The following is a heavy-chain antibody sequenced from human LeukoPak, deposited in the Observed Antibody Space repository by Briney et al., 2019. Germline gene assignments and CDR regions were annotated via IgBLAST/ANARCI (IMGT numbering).Heavy chain of an antibody. V-gene: IGHV3-21*01. J-gene: IGHJ4*02. CDR1: GFTVSSNY. CDR2: ISSSSSYI. CDR3: ARDWGSWYDY. Sequence: PGGSLRLSCAASGFTVSSNYMSWVRQAPGKGLEWVSSISSSSSYIYYADSVKGRFTISRDNAKNSLYLQMNSLRAEDTAVYYCARDWGSWYDYWGQGTLVTVSS. D-gene: IGHD6-13*01.